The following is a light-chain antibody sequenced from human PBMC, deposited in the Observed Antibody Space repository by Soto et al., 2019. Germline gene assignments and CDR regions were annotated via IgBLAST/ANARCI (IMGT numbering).Light chain of an antibody. V-gene: IGLV2-8*01. CDR1: SSDIGAYNY. CDR3: SSYGGNNNYVI. CDR2: EVT. Sequence: QSVLTQPPSASGSPGQSVTISCSGTSSDIGAYNYVSWYQQHPGKAPKLLISEVTKRPSGVPDRFSGSKSGNTASLTVSGLQGDDEADYYFSSYGGNNNYVIFGGGTKLTVL. J-gene: IGLJ2*01.